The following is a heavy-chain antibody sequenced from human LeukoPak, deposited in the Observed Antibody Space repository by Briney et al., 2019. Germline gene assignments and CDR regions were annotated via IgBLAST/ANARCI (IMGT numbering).Heavy chain of an antibody. CDR1: VVSISSFS. Sequence: PSETLSFTCSGSVVSISSFSWAWIRQPPGKGLKWIGFVYKRQSANYHPSLESRLTISVDTSNNQFSLKLTSVTAADAAVYYCASVSGPGVATGSRTFDLWGQGTMVTVSS. D-gene: IGHD2-8*01. CDR2: VYKRQSA. CDR3: ASVSGPGVATGSRTFDL. J-gene: IGHJ3*01. V-gene: IGHV4-59*01.